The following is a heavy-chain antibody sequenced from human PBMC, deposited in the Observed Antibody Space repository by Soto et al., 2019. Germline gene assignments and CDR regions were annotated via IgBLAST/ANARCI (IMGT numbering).Heavy chain of an antibody. V-gene: IGHV3-30-3*01. CDR3: VNGNSSRSLDS. Sequence: GGSLRLSCAAAGFTFSIYAMHVFLQAPGEGLEWVAIISYDGSKKNYADSVRGRFTISRDNAKNSLFLQMNSLRADYSGIYLCVNGNSSRSLDSWGTGPRVSVSS. J-gene: IGHJ5*02. CDR1: GFTFSIYA. CDR2: ISYDGSKK. D-gene: IGHD6-13*01.